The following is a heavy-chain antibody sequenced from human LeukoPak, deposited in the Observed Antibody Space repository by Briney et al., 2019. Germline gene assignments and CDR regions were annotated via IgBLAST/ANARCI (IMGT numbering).Heavy chain of an antibody. Sequence: SETLSLTCSVSGGSFGSKYWSWIRQPPGKGLEWIGYIYTSGSTNFNPSLRGRVAMSIDTSKNQFSLQVYSLTAADTAVVYLANYIRKVYYYMDVWGKGTTVIVSS. CDR1: GGSFGSKY. J-gene: IGHJ6*03. CDR3: ANYIRKVYYYMDV. CDR2: IYTSGST. D-gene: IGHD4-11*01. V-gene: IGHV4-4*08.